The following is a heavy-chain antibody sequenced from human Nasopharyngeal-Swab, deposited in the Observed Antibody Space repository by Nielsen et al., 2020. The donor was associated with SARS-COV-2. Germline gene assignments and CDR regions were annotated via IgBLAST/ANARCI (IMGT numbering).Heavy chain of an antibody. J-gene: IGHJ6*02. CDR1: GFTFSSYW. D-gene: IGHD3-16*01. CDR2: IKEDGSEK. Sequence: GESLKISCAASGFTFSSYWMSWVRQAPGKGLEWVAYIKEDGSEKYFVDSVKGRFTISRDNAKNSLYLQMNSLRAEDTAEYFCAKDGVRLNGIDVWGQGTTVTVSS. CDR3: AKDGVRLNGIDV. V-gene: IGHV3-7*05.